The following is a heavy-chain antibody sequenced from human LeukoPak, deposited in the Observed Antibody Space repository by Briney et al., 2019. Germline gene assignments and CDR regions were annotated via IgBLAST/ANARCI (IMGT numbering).Heavy chain of an antibody. D-gene: IGHD3-10*01. J-gene: IGHJ4*02. CDR3: AREAGYMVRGVINY. Sequence: ASVTVSCKASGYTFTGYYMHWVRQAPGQGIEWMGWINPKSGGTNYAQKFQGRVTMTRDTSIRTAYMELSRLRSDDTAVYYCAREAGYMVRGVINYWGQGTLVTVSS. CDR2: INPKSGGT. V-gene: IGHV1-2*02. CDR1: GYTFTGYY.